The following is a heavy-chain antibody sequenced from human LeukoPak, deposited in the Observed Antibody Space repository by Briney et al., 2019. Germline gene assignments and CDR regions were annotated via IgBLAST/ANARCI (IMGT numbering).Heavy chain of an antibody. CDR1: GYTFTNYQ. Sequence: EASVKVSCKAFGYTFTNYQMHWVRQAPGQGLEWMGIINPSGGITGYAQKFQGRVAMTRDTSTRTVYMELSSLRSEDTAVYYCARMVYCSSMSCPYFRYYMDVWGKGTTVTVS. V-gene: IGHV1-46*01. J-gene: IGHJ6*03. D-gene: IGHD2-2*01. CDR2: INPSGGIT. CDR3: ARMVYCSSMSCPYFRYYMDV.